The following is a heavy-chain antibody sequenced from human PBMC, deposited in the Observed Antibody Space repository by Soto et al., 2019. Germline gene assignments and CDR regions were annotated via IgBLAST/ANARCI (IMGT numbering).Heavy chain of an antibody. J-gene: IGHJ6*02. D-gene: IGHD3-10*01. Sequence: EVQLVESGGGLVQPGGSLRLSCAASGFTFSNYWMHWVRQAPGKGLMWVSRISSDGSTTNYADSVKGRFTISRDNAKSTLYLQMNSLRVEDTALYYCARGVRGHYGKDVWGQGTTVTVSS. CDR1: GFTFSNYW. CDR3: ARGVRGHYGKDV. CDR2: ISSDGSTT. V-gene: IGHV3-74*01.